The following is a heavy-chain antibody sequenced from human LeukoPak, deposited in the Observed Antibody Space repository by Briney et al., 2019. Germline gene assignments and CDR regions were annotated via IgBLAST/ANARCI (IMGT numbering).Heavy chain of an antibody. CDR1: GFTVSSNY. CDR2: IYSGGST. V-gene: IGHV3-53*01. Sequence: PGGSLRLSCAASGFTVSSNYMSWVRQAPGKGLEWVSVIYSGGSTYYADSVKGRFTISRDNSKNTLYLQMNSLRAEDTAVYYCASQVVTYCYYYYGMDVWGQGTTVTVSS. D-gene: IGHD2-21*02. CDR3: ASQVVTYCYYYYGMDV. J-gene: IGHJ6*02.